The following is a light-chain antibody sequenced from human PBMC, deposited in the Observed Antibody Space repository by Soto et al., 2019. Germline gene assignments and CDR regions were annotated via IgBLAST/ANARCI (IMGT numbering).Light chain of an antibody. CDR2: GAS. Sequence: EIVLTQSPGTLSLSPGERATLSCRASHSVSSSYLAWYQQKPGQAPRLLIYGASSRATGIPDRFSGSGSGTDFTLTIISLEPEDVAVYYCQQYGSSPPYTFGQGNKLEIK. CDR1: HSVSSSY. V-gene: IGKV3-20*01. J-gene: IGKJ2*01. CDR3: QQYGSSPPYT.